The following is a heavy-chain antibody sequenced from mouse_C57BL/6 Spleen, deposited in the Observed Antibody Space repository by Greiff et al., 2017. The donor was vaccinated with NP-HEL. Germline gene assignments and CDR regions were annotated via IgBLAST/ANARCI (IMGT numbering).Heavy chain of an antibody. J-gene: IGHJ3*01. CDR3: AISYGSSYEAWFAY. V-gene: IGHV1-53*01. CDR2: INPRNGGT. CDR1: GYTFTSYW. Sequence: QVQLQQPGTELVKPGASVKLSCKASGYTFTSYWMHWVKQRPGQGLEWIGNINPRNGGTNYNEKFKSKATLTVDKSSSTAYMQLSSLTSEDSAVYYGAISYGSSYEAWFAYWGQGTLVTVSA. D-gene: IGHD1-1*01.